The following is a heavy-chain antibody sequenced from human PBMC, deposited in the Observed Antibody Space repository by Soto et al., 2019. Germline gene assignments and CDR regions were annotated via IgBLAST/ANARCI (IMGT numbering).Heavy chain of an antibody. V-gene: IGHV3-30-3*01. J-gene: IGHJ4*02. Sequence: QVQLLESGGGVVQPGRSLRLSCAASGFPFSRYALHWVRQAPGKGLEWVAVISFDGNNKYYADSVKGRFTISRDDSMNTLHLQLTSPRSEDTAVYYCARDTHPGPSSSWYYFDYWCQGTLVTVSS. CDR2: ISFDGNNK. CDR3: ARDTHPGPSSSWYYFDY. D-gene: IGHD6-13*01. CDR1: GFPFSRYA.